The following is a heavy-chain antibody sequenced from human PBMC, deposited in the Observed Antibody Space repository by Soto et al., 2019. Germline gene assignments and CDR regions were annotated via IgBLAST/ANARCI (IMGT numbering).Heavy chain of an antibody. Sequence: QVQLVESGGGVVQPGRSLRLSCAASGFTFSNNAMDWVRQAPGKGLEWVAVISYDGSNKYIAESVKGRFTISRDNSKNTLFLQMNSLRAEDTAVYYCARGTTTSACSAMDVWGPGTTVTVSS. CDR3: ARGTTTSACSAMDV. V-gene: IGHV3-30-3*01. CDR1: GFTFSNNA. CDR2: ISYDGSNK. J-gene: IGHJ6*02. D-gene: IGHD1-1*01.